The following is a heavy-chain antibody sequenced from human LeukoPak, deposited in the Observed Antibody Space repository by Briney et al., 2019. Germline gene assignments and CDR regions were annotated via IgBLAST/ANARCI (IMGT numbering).Heavy chain of an antibody. CDR2: MNTNSGNT. CDR3: ARGSGRGYSGYD. J-gene: IGHJ4*02. V-gene: IGHV1-8*03. D-gene: IGHD5-12*01. CDR1: GYTFTSYD. Sequence: GASAKVSCKASGYTFTSYDINWVRQATGQGLGWGGWMNTNSGNTGYAQKFQGRVTITRNTSISTADMELSSVRSEDTAVYYCARGSGRGYSGYDWGQGTLVTVSS.